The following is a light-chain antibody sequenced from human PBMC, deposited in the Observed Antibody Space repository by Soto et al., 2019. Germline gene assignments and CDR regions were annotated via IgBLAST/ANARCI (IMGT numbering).Light chain of an antibody. CDR3: QRYNSYSEA. CDR2: KAS. Sequence: DRQRTQYPATMSGSVGDRVTITCRASQTISSWLAWYKQKPGKAPKLLISKASTLKSVVPSRFSGSVAGTELTLTIRSLQHDDCAPYYCQRYNSYSEAFGQGTKVELK. J-gene: IGKJ1*01. CDR1: QTISSW. V-gene: IGKV1-5*03.